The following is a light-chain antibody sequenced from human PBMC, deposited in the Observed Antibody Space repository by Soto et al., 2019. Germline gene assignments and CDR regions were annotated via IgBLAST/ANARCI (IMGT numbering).Light chain of an antibody. CDR2: DVS. Sequence: QSALTQPASVSGSPGQSITISCTGTSSDVGGYNYVSWYQQHPGKAPKLMIYDVSNRPSGVSNRFSGSKSGNTSSLTISWLQAEDEADYYCSSYTSSTRVFGTGTKLTVL. CDR3: SSYTSSTRV. CDR1: SSDVGGYNY. V-gene: IGLV2-14*01. J-gene: IGLJ1*01.